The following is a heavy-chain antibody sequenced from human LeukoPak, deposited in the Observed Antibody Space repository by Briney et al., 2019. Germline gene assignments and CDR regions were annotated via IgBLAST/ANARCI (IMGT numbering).Heavy chain of an antibody. CDR1: GITFSSYW. CDR2: IKRDGSEK. J-gene: IGHJ5*02. Sequence: GGSLRLSCLASGITFSSYWMSWVRQAPGKGLEWVANIKRDGSEKNYVDSVKGRFTISGDNAKNSLYLQMNSLRAEDTAVYYCTTVRYRSGFDPWGQGTLVTVSS. V-gene: IGHV3-7*02. CDR3: TTVRYRSGFDP. D-gene: IGHD5-18*01.